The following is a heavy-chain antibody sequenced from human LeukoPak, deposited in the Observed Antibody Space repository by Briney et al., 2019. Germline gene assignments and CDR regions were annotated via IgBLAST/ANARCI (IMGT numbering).Heavy chain of an antibody. J-gene: IGHJ4*02. D-gene: IGHD6-13*01. CDR2: IIPILGIA. Sequence: GASVKVSCKASGGTFSNYAISWVRQAPGQGLEWMGRIIPILGIANYAQKFQGRVTITADKSTSTAYMELSSLRSEDTAVYYCARESRGAAAVDHWGQGTLVTVSS. CDR1: GGTFSNYA. CDR3: ARESRGAAAVDH. V-gene: IGHV1-69*04.